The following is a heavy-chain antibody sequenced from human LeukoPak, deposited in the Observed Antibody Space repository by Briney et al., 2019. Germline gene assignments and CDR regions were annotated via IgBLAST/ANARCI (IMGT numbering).Heavy chain of an antibody. V-gene: IGHV1-46*01. CDR3: ARNYYYDSSGYYDEFDY. Sequence: ASVKVSCKASGYTFTSYYMHWVRQAPGQGLEWMGIINPSGGSKSYAQKFQGRVTMTRDTSTSTVYMELSSLRSEDTAVYYCARNYYYDSSGYYDEFDYWGQGTLVTVSS. CDR1: GYTFTSYY. CDR2: INPSGGSK. J-gene: IGHJ4*02. D-gene: IGHD3-22*01.